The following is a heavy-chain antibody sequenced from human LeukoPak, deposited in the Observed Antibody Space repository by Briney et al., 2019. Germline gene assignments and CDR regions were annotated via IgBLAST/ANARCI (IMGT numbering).Heavy chain of an antibody. J-gene: IGHJ4*02. V-gene: IGHV1-18*01. Sequence: ASLKVSCKASGYTFTIYGISWVRQAPRQGLEWMGWTSAYNGNTNYAQKLQGRVTMTTDTSTSTAYMELRSLRSDDTAVYYCARDRTTVTTQFDYWGQGTLVTVSS. CDR1: GYTFTIYG. CDR3: ARDRTTVTTQFDY. CDR2: TSAYNGNT. D-gene: IGHD4-11*01.